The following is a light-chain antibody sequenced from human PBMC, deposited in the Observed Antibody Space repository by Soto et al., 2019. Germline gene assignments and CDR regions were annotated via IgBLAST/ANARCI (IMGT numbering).Light chain of an antibody. Sequence: EIEMTQSPATMSVSPGERVTLSCRASESVRSNLAWYQQKIGQAPRLLIYGASVRATGIPARFSGSGSGTEFTLTISSLQSEDFAVYYCQQYNNRPPRTFGQGTKVEIK. V-gene: IGKV3-15*01. J-gene: IGKJ1*01. CDR2: GAS. CDR1: ESVRSN. CDR3: QQYNNRPPRT.